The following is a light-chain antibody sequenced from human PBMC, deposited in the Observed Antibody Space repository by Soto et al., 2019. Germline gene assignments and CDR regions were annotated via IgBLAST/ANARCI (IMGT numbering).Light chain of an antibody. V-gene: IGKV3D-20*01. CDR2: DAS. J-gene: IGKJ1*01. CDR3: LQAGSSPWT. Sequence: EIVLTQSPATLSLSPGERAALSCGASQSVSSNYLAWYQQKPGLAPRLLIFDASRRATGIPDRCSGSGSGADGILSISRLQPEDFAVYYCLQAGSSPWTFGQGTKVEF. CDR1: QSVSSNY.